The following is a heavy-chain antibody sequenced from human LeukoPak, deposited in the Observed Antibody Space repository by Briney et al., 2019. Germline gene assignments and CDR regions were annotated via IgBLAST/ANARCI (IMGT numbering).Heavy chain of an antibody. CDR1: GLTFSNYW. J-gene: IGHJ4*02. CDR3: ARVNPTSSGFYAY. D-gene: IGHD3-22*01. V-gene: IGHV3-74*01. Sequence: GGSLRLSCAASGLTFSNYWMHWVRQTPGKGLLWVSYISPDGRTTNYADSVKGRFAISRDNPKNTLYLQLNSLRAEDTAVYYCARVNPTSSGFYAYWGQGTLVTVSS. CDR2: ISPDGRTT.